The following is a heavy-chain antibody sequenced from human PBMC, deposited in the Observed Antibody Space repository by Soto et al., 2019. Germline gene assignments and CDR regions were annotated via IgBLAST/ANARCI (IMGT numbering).Heavy chain of an antibody. D-gene: IGHD4-17*01. CDR1: GYTFTSYY. Sequence: GASVKGSCSASGYTFTSYYMHWVRQAPGQGLEWMGMINPSGGSTSYGQKFQGRVTMTRDTSTSTVYMELSSLRSEDTAVYYCARVVDGHYVCDYWGQGTLVIVSS. J-gene: IGHJ4*02. V-gene: IGHV1-46*01. CDR2: INPSGGST. CDR3: ARVVDGHYVCDY.